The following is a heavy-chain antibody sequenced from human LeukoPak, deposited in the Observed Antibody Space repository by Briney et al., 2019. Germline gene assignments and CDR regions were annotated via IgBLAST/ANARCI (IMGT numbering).Heavy chain of an antibody. V-gene: IGHV4-39*01. CDR3: ARLGYSYGYGTY. CDR1: GGSISSSVYH. D-gene: IGHD5-18*01. CDR2: IYYTGST. J-gene: IGHJ4*02. Sequence: SETLSLTCTVSGGSISSSVYHWGWIRQTPGKGLEWIGSIYYTGSTYYNVSLKSRVTISVDTSRNQFSLKLRSVTAADTAVYYCARLGYSYGYGTYWGQGTLVTVSS.